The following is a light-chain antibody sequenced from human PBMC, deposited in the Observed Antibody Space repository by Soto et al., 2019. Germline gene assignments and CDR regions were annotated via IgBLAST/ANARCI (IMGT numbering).Light chain of an antibody. V-gene: IGKV3-20*01. CDR3: QQYGSSPWT. Sequence: EIVLTQSPGTLSSSPGERATLSCRASQSLSSKYLAWYKHKPGQAPRLLIYGASRRATGIPERFRGAGSGTEFTLTISGLEPEDFEVYYCQQYGSSPWTFGRGTKVDIK. CDR1: QSLSSKY. CDR2: GAS. J-gene: IGKJ1*01.